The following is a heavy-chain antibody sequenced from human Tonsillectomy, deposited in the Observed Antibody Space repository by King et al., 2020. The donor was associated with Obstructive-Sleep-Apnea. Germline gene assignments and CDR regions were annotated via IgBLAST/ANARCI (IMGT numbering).Heavy chain of an antibody. CDR1: GFSLSNTQVG. CDR3: ARICWCILTRYPSYWYFDL. CDR2: IFSNDDK. V-gene: IGHV2-26*01. D-gene: IGHD3-9*01. J-gene: IGHJ2*01. Sequence: TLKESGPVLVKPTETLTLTCTVSGFSLSNTQVGVSWIRQPPGKALEWLAHIFSNDDKSYSTSLKSRLTISKDTSKSQVVLTMTNMDPVDTATYYCARICWCILTRYPSYWYFDLWGRGTLVTVSS.